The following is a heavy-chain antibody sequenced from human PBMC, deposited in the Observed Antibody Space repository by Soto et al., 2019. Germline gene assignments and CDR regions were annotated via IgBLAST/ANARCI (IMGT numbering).Heavy chain of an antibody. Sequence: QVQLQQWGAGLLKTSETLSLTCAVYGGSFSGYYWNWIRQPPGKGLEWIGEINQSGSTKYNPSLKSRVTISVDTSKNQTSLRLSSVTAADTAVYYCARGKGQLLLVRPKGFAPCGQGTLVTVSS. CDR1: GGSFSGYY. CDR3: ARGKGQLLLVRPKGFAP. V-gene: IGHV4-34*02. J-gene: IGHJ5*02. D-gene: IGHD2-2*01. CDR2: INQSGST.